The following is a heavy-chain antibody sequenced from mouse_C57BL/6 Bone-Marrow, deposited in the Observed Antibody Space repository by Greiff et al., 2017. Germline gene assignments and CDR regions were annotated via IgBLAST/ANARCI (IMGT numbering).Heavy chain of an antibody. V-gene: IGHV1-81*01. J-gene: IGHJ3*01. CDR1: GYTFTSYG. CDR3: ARDHFAY. CDR2: IYPRSGNT. Sequence: VQRVESGAELARPGASVKLSCKASGYTFTSYGISWVKQRTGQGLEWIGEIYPRSGNTYYNEKFKGKATLTADKSSSTAYMELRSLTSEDSAVYFCARDHFAYWGQGTLVTVSA.